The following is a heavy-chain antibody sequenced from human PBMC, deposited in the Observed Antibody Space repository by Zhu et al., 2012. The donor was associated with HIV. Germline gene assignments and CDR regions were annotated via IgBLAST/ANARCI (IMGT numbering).Heavy chain of an antibody. CDR1: GGSFSGFY. CDR3: ARGDNYYASGSPAKGHYFQY. D-gene: IGHD3-10*01. J-gene: IGHJ1*01. CDR2: INHSGSV. Sequence: QVQLQQWGAGLLKPSETLSLTCAVYGGSFSGFYWSWIRQPPGKGLEWIGEINHSGSVNYNPSLKSRVTISVDTSKNQFSLKLSSVTAADTALYYCARGDNYYASGSPAKGHYFQYVGPGPPGHRLL. V-gene: IGHV4-34*01.